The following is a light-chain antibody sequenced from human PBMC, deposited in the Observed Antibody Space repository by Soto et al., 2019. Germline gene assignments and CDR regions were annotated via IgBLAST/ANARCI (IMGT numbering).Light chain of an antibody. CDR2: EVS. CDR3: SSYAGSNNYV. J-gene: IGLJ1*01. Sequence: QSVLTQPPSASGSPGQSVTISCTGTSSDVGGYNYVSWYQQHPSKAPKLMIYEVSKRPSGVPDRFSGSKSGNTASLTVSELQAEDEADYYCSSYAGSNNYVFGTGTKVTVL. CDR1: SSDVGGYNY. V-gene: IGLV2-8*01.